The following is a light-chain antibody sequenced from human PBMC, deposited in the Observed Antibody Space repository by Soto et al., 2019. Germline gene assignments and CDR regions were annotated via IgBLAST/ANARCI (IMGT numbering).Light chain of an antibody. J-gene: IGKJ1*01. CDR3: QQYVTSSPRT. CDR2: GIS. V-gene: IGKV3-20*01. Sequence: EIVLTQSPGTLSLSPGERATLSCRASHTISSSYLAWYQQKPGQAPRLLMYGISRRATGIPDRFSGSGSGTDFTLTISRLEPEDFAGYYCQQYVTSSPRTFGQGTKVYIK. CDR1: HTISSSY.